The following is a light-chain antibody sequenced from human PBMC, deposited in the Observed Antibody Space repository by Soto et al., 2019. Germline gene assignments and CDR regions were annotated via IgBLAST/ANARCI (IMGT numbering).Light chain of an antibody. J-gene: IGLJ2*01. Sequence: QAVVTQPPSVSGAPGQRVTISCTGSSSNIGAGYDVHWYQQLPGRAPKLLIYGNINRPSGVPDRFSGSKSGTSASLAITGLQAEDEADYYCLSFDSSLSVVFGGGTKLTVL. V-gene: IGLV1-40*01. CDR3: LSFDSSLSVV. CDR2: GNI. CDR1: SSNIGAGYD.